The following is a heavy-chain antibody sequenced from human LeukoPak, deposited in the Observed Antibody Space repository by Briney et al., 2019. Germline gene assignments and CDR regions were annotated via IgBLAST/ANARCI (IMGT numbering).Heavy chain of an antibody. D-gene: IGHD1-26*01. CDR1: GYSITSDCY. Sequence: MTSETLSLTCVVSGYSITSDCYWAWIRQAPGKGLEWIGEINHSGSTNYNPSLKSRVTISVDTSKNQFSLKLSSVTAADTAVYYCARLGIYSGSYYVQTNQRHFDYWGQGTLVTVSS. V-gene: IGHV4-38-2*01. CDR2: INHSGST. J-gene: IGHJ4*02. CDR3: ARLGIYSGSYYVQTNQRHFDY.